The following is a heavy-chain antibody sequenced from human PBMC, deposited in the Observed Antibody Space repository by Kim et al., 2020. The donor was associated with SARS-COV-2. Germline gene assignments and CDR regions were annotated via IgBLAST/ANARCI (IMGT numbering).Heavy chain of an antibody. CDR2: IYYSGST. D-gene: IGHD2-2*01. Sequence: GRIRQPPGKGLEWIGSIYYSGSTYCNPSLKSRVTISVDTSKNQFSLRLTSVTAADTAVYYCARHGAVTSFVFDPWGQGTLVTVSS. V-gene: IGHV4-39*01. J-gene: IGHJ5*02. CDR3: ARHGAVTSFVFDP.